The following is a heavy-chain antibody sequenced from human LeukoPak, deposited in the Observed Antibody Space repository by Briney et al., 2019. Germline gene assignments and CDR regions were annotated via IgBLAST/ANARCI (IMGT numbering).Heavy chain of an antibody. V-gene: IGHV4-38-2*02. D-gene: IGHD5-18*01. J-gene: IGHJ4*02. Sequence: SETLSLTCAVSGYSISSGYYWGWIRQPPGTGLEWIGSIYHSGSTYYNPSLKSRVTISVDTSKNQFSLKLSSVTAADTAVYYCARDPLGTAMVTIDYWGQGTLVTVSS. CDR2: IYHSGST. CDR1: GYSISSGYY. CDR3: ARDPLGTAMVTIDY.